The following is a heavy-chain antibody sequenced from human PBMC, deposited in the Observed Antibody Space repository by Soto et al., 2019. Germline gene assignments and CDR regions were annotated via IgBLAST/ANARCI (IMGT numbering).Heavy chain of an antibody. J-gene: IGHJ4*02. Sequence: PSETLSLTCAVSGGSISSSNWWSWVRQPPGKGLEWIGEIYHSGSTNYNPSLKSRVTISVDKSKNQFSLKLSSVTAADTAVYYCARDLYYYDSSGKNWGQGTLVTVSS. CDR3: ARDLYYYDSSGKN. V-gene: IGHV4-4*02. CDR1: GGSISSSNW. CDR2: IYHSGST. D-gene: IGHD3-22*01.